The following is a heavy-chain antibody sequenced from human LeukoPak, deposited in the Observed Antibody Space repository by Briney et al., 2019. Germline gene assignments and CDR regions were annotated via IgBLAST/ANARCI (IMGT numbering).Heavy chain of an antibody. D-gene: IGHD7-27*01. CDR2: ISGSGGST. Sequence: PGGSLRLSCAASGFTFSSYAMSWVRQAPGKGLEWVSGISGSGGSTYYADSVKGRFTISRDNSKNTLYLQMNSLRAENTAVYYCAKGLGNWGPGDAFDIWGQGTMATVSS. CDR1: GFTFSSYA. CDR3: AKGLGNWGPGDAFDI. V-gene: IGHV3-23*01. J-gene: IGHJ3*02.